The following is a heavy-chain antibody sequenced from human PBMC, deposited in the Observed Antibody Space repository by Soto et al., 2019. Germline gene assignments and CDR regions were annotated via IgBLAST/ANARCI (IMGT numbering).Heavy chain of an antibody. J-gene: IGHJ4*02. D-gene: IGHD3-3*01. CDR1: GGSVSSGSYY. V-gene: IGHV4-61*01. Sequence: SETLSLTCTVSGGSVSSGSYYWSWIRQPPGKGLEWIGYIYYSGSTNYNPSLKSRVTISVDTSKNQFSLKLSSVTAADTAVYYCARDAGFLEWLYFDSWGQGTLVTVSS. CDR2: IYYSGST. CDR3: ARDAGFLEWLYFDS.